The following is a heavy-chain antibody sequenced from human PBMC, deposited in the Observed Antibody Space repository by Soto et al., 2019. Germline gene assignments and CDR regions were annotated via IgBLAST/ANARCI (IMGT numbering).Heavy chain of an antibody. CDR3: AKDGRGDLYSSSSYGWFDP. Sequence: QVQLVESGEGVDQPGRSLRLSCAASGFTFSSYGMQWVRQAQGKGLEWVAVISYDGSNKYYADSVKGRFTISRDNSKNTLYLQMNSLRAEDTAVYYCAKDGRGDLYSSSSYGWFDPWGQGTLVTVSS. D-gene: IGHD6-6*01. CDR2: ISYDGSNK. CDR1: GFTFSSYG. V-gene: IGHV3-30*18. J-gene: IGHJ5*02.